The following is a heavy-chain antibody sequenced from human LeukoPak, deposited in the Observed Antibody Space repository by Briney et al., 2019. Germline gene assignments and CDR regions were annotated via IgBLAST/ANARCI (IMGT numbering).Heavy chain of an antibody. Sequence: KPSETLSLTCTVSGGSISSSSYYWGWIRQPPGKGLEWIGSIYYSGSTYYNPSLKSRVSISVDTSKNQFSLKVSSVTAADTAVYYCASSDILTGYYDYWGQGTLVTVSS. J-gene: IGHJ4*02. D-gene: IGHD3-9*01. V-gene: IGHV4-39*07. CDR3: ASSDILTGYYDY. CDR2: IYYSGST. CDR1: GGSISSSSYY.